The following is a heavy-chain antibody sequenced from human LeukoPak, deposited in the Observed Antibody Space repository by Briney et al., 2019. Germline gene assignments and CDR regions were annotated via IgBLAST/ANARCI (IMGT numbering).Heavy chain of an antibody. Sequence: PSQTLSLTCAVSGGSISSGGYSWSWIRQPPGKGLEWIGYIYHSGSTNYNPSLKSRVTILLDTSKNQCSLKLTSVSAADTAVYYCARLKLGAYFDLWGRGTLVTVSS. D-gene: IGHD3-16*01. V-gene: IGHV4-30-2*01. CDR2: IYHSGST. CDR1: GGSISSGGYS. CDR3: ARLKLGAYFDL. J-gene: IGHJ2*01.